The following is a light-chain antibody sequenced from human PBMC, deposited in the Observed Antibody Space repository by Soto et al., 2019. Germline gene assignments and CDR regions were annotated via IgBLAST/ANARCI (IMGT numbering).Light chain of an antibody. CDR1: QSVDTC. CDR2: KAS. Sequence: DIQMTQSPSTLSASVGDRVTITCRASQSVDTCLAWYQQKPGKAPHLLIYKASSLETGVTSRFSGSGSVTEFTLTISSLQPDDFETYYCQQFYRYPWTFGQGTKVEIK. V-gene: IGKV1-5*03. CDR3: QQFYRYPWT. J-gene: IGKJ1*01.